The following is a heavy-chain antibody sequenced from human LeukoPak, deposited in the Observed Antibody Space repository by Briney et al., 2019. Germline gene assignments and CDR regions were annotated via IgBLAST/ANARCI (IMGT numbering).Heavy chain of an antibody. CDR1: GGSISSSSYY. D-gene: IGHD5-18*01. J-gene: IGHJ4*02. Sequence: SETLSLTCTVSGGSISSSSYYWGWIRQPPGKGLEWIGSIYYSGSTYYNPSLKSRVTISVDTSKNQFSLKLSSVTAADTAVYYCASLRGYSYGYGFDYWGQGTLVTVSS. CDR2: IYYSGST. CDR3: ASLRGYSYGYGFDY. V-gene: IGHV4-39*07.